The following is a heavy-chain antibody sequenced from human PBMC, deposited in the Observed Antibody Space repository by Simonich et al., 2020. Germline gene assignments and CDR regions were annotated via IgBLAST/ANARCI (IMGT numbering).Heavy chain of an antibody. J-gene: IGHJ4*02. D-gene: IGHD5-12*01. Sequence: EVQLVQSGAEVKQPGESLKISCKGSGYSFTSYWIGWVRQMPGKGLVWLWFRYPGNSDTTYSPSFQGQVTIAADKSISTAYLQWSSLKASDTAMYYCVRPDSGYDYFDYWGQGTLVTVSS. CDR3: VRPDSGYDYFDY. CDR2: RYPGNSDT. V-gene: IGHV5-51*03. CDR1: GYSFTSYW.